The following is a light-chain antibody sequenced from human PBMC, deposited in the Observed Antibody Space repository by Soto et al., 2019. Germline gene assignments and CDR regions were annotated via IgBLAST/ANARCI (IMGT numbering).Light chain of an antibody. V-gene: IGKV3-15*01. CDR3: QKYNNWPAWT. CDR1: QLISRN. J-gene: IGKJ1*01. CDR2: GAS. Sequence: EIVMTQSPAALSVSPGQGATRSGRASQLISRNLACNHRIPGPSPRLLVYGASTMATGNSASFSGSESGTEFTLTISSLQSEDFAVYYCQKYNNWPAWTLGQGTKLAI.